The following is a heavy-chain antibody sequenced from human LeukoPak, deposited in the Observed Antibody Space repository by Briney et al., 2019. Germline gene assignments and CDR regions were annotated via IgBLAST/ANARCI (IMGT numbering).Heavy chain of an antibody. D-gene: IGHD3-3*01. CDR1: GYTFTSYG. Sequence: ASVKVSCKASGYTFTSYGISWVRQAPGQGLEWMGWISAYNGNTNYAQKLRGRVTMTTDTSTSTAYMELRSLRSDDTAVYYCARVAWSGYYTDYWGQGTLVTVSS. V-gene: IGHV1-18*01. CDR3: ARVAWSGYYTDY. J-gene: IGHJ4*02. CDR2: ISAYNGNT.